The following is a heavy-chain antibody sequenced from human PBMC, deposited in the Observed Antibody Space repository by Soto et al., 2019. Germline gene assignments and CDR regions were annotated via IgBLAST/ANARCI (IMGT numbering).Heavy chain of an antibody. J-gene: IGHJ6*02. CDR3: ASAGRWYTMIVPRGEDYYYGMDV. V-gene: IGHV1-69*13. CDR1: GGTFSSYS. CDR2: IIPIFGTA. D-gene: IGHD3-22*01. Sequence: SVKVSCKASGGTFSSYSISWVRQAPGQGLEWMGGIIPIFGTANYAQKFQGRVTITADESTSTAYMELSSLRSEDTAVYYCASAGRWYTMIVPRGEDYYYGMDVWGQGTTVTVSS.